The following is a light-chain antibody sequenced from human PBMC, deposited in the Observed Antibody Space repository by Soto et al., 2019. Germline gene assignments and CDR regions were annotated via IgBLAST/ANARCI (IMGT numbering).Light chain of an antibody. CDR1: SSDVGSYNR. V-gene: IGLV2-18*01. Sequence: QSALTQPPSVSGSPGQSVTISCTGTSSDVGSYNRVSWYQQPPGRAPKLMIYDVSNRPSGVPDRFSGSKSGTTASLTISGLQAEDEADYYCNLYISSGTYLFGTGTKVTV. CDR3: NLYISSGTYL. J-gene: IGLJ1*01. CDR2: DVS.